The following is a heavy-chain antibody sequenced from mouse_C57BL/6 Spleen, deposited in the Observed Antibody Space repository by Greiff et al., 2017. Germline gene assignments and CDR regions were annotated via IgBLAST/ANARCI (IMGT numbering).Heavy chain of an antibody. CDR3: VRLQLGYYYAMDY. D-gene: IGHD4-1*02. J-gene: IGHJ4*01. CDR1: GFSFNTYA. V-gene: IGHV10-1*01. CDR2: IRSKSNNYAT. Sequence: EVQLVESGGGLVQPKGSLKLSCAASGFSFNTYAMNWVRQAPGKGLEWVARIRSKSNNYATYYADSVKDRFTISRDDSESMLYLQMNNLKTEDTAMYYCVRLQLGYYYAMDYWGQGTSVTVSS.